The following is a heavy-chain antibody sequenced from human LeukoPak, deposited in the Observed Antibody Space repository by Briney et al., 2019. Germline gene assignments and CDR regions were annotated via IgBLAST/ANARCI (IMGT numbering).Heavy chain of an antibody. V-gene: IGHV3-66*01. CDR3: ASIDKGYYYGMDV. CDR1: GFTVSGNY. CDR2: LYSGGST. Sequence: GGSLRLSCAASGFTVSGNYMSWVRQAPGKGLEWVSLLYSGGSTYYADSGKGRFSISRDNFKNTLYLQMNSLRAEDTAVYYCASIDKGYYYGMDVWGQGTTVTVSS. J-gene: IGHJ6*02.